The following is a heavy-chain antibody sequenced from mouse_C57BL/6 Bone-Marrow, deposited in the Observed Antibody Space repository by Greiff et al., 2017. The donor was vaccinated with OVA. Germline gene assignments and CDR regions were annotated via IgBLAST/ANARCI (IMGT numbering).Heavy chain of an antibody. V-gene: IGHV5-9-1*02. D-gene: IGHD2-3*01. CDR3: TRDKKGWLLAMDY. CDR1: GFTFSRYA. CDR2: LSRGGDYI. J-gene: IGHJ4*01. Sequence: EVHLVESGEGLVKPGGSLKLSCAASGFTFSRYAMSWVRQTPEKRLEWVAYLSRGGDYIYYTDTLKGRFTISRDKARNTLYLQMSSLKSEDTAMYYCTRDKKGWLLAMDYWGQGTSVTVSS.